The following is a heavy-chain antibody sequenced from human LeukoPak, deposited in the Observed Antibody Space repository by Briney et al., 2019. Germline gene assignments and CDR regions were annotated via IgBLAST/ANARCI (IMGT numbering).Heavy chain of an antibody. CDR2: IVVGSGNT. V-gene: IGHV1-58*01. CDR1: GFTFTSSA. CDR3: ARGLYGGNSDYYGMDV. Sequence: TSVKVSCKASGFTFTSSAVQWVRQARGQRLEWIGWIVVGSGNTNYAQKFQERVTITRDMSTSTAYMELSSLRSEDTAVYYCARGLYGGNSDYYGMDVWGQGTTVTVSS. J-gene: IGHJ6*02. D-gene: IGHD4-23*01.